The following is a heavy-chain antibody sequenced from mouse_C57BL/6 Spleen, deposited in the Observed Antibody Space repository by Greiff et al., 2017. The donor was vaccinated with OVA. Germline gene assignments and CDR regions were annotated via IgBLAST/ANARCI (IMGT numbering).Heavy chain of an antibody. D-gene: IGHD2-3*01. CDR3: ARWILPYFDY. CDR1: GFTFSDYG. V-gene: IGHV5-17*01. J-gene: IGHJ2*01. Sequence: EVHLVESGGGLVKPGGSLKLSCAASGFTFSDYGMHWVRQAPEKGLEWVAYISSGNSTIYYADTVKGRFTISRDNAKNTLFLQMTSLRSEDTAMYYCARWILPYFDYWGQGTTLTVSS. CDR2: ISSGNSTI.